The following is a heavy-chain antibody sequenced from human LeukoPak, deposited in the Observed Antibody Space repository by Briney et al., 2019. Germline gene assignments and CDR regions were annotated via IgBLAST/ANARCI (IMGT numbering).Heavy chain of an antibody. J-gene: IGHJ4*02. D-gene: IGHD3-16*02. Sequence: GGSLRLSCAASGFTFSSYGMHWVRQAPGKGLEWVAFIRYDGSNKYYADSVKGRFTISRDNSKNTLYLQMNSLRAEDTAVYYCAKEGGDDYVWGSYRPYYFDYWGQGTLVTVSS. CDR3: AKEGGDDYVWGSYRPYYFDY. V-gene: IGHV3-30*02. CDR2: IRYDGSNK. CDR1: GFTFSSYG.